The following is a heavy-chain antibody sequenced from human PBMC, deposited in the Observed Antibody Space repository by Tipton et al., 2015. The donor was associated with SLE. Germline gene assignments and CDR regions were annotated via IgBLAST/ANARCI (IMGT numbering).Heavy chain of an antibody. Sequence: TLSLTCTVSGDSITSGSYYWSWIRQAAGKGLEWIGRLYISGSTNINPSLKSRVTISVDTSKNQFSLKLSPVTAADTAVYYCARGARAVRQFDPWGQGTPVTVSS. D-gene: IGHD4-11*01. J-gene: IGHJ5*02. CDR3: ARGARAVRQFDP. CDR2: LYISGST. V-gene: IGHV4-61*02. CDR1: GDSITSGSYY.